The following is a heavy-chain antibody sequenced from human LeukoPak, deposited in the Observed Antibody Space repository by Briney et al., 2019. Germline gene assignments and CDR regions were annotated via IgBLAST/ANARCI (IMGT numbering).Heavy chain of an antibody. D-gene: IGHD3-22*01. J-gene: IGHJ4*02. V-gene: IGHV3-9*03. CDR3: AKDISHYYDSSGPYFDY. Sequence: PGRSLRLSCAASGFTFDDYDMHWVRQPPGKGLEWVSGISWNSGSIGYADSVKGRFTISRDNAKNSLNLQMNSLRAEDMALYYCAKDISHYYDSSGPYFDYWGQGTLVTVSS. CDR1: GFTFDDYD. CDR2: ISWNSGSI.